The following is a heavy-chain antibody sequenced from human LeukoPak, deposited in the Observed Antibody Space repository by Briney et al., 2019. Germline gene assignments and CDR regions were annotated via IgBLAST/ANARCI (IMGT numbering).Heavy chain of an antibody. Sequence: ASVKVSCKASGYTFTSYGISWVRQAPGQGLEWMGWISAYNGNTNYAQKLQGRVTMTTDTSTSTAYMELRSLRSDDTAVYYCAKDRVLRYFDWLFDLDYWGQGTLVTVSS. V-gene: IGHV1-18*01. CDR1: GYTFTSYG. D-gene: IGHD3-9*01. CDR2: ISAYNGNT. CDR3: AKDRVLRYFDWLFDLDY. J-gene: IGHJ4*02.